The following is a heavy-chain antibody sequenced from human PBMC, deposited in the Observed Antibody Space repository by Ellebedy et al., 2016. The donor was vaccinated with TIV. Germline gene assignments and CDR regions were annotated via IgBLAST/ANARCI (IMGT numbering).Heavy chain of an antibody. Sequence: SETLSLXXTVSGGSISSGGYYWSWIRQHPGKGLEWIGYIYYSGSTYYNPSLKSRVTISIDRSKNQFSLNLSSVTAADTAVYYCARGVGDGYNYVGGFDYWGQGSLVTVSS. CDR3: ARGVGDGYNYVGGFDY. CDR1: GGSISSGGYY. J-gene: IGHJ4*02. V-gene: IGHV4-31*03. D-gene: IGHD5-24*01. CDR2: IYYSGST.